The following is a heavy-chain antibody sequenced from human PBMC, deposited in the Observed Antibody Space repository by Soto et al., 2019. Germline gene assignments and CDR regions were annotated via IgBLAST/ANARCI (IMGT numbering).Heavy chain of an antibody. CDR3: ARGRGIVATINRSLLFDY. Sequence: QVQLQESGPGLVKPSQTLSLTCTVSGGSISSGGYYWSWIRQHPGKGLEWIGYIYYSGSTYYNPSLMSRVTVSVDTSKNQFSRELSSVTAADTAVYSCARGRGIVATINRSLLFDYWGQGTLVTVSS. D-gene: IGHD5-12*01. CDR2: IYYSGST. CDR1: GGSISSGGYY. V-gene: IGHV4-31*03. J-gene: IGHJ4*02.